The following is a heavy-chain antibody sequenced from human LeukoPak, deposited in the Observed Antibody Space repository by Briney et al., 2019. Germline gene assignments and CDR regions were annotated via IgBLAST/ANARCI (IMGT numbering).Heavy chain of an antibody. V-gene: IGHV1-8*01. CDR3: ARPSITSGSYYG. CDR1: GYTFTSYD. Sequence: ASVKVSCKASGYTFTSYDINWVRQATGQGLEWMGWMNPNSGNTGYAQKFQGRVTMTRDTSISTAYMELSRLRSDDTAVYYSARPSITSGSYYGWGQGTLVTVSS. J-gene: IGHJ4*02. D-gene: IGHD1-26*01. CDR2: MNPNSGNT.